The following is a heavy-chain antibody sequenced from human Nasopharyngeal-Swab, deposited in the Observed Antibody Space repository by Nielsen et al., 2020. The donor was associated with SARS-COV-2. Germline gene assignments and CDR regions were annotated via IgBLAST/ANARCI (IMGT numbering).Heavy chain of an antibody. CDR2: IIPIFGTP. CDR3: ARESSITMIAGGSHRAEHAFDI. Sequence: SVKVSCKASGGSFSSYAIIWVRQAPGQGLEWMGGIIPIFGTPNYAQKFQGRVTITADESTSTAYLELSSLRSEDTAVYYCARESSITMIAGGSHRAEHAFDIWGQGTMVTVSS. J-gene: IGHJ3*02. D-gene: IGHD3-22*01. CDR1: GGSFSSYA. V-gene: IGHV1-69*13.